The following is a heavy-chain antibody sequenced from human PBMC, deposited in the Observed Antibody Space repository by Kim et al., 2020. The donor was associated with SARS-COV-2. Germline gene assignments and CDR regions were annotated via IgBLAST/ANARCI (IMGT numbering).Heavy chain of an antibody. CDR2: ISGDGGST. CDR1: GFTFDDYV. CDR3: AKDREGVTGY. J-gene: IGHJ4*02. V-gene: IGHV3-43*02. D-gene: IGHD3-10*01. Sequence: GGSLRLSCAASGFTFDDYVMHWVRQAPGKGLEWVSLISGDGGSTYYADSVKGRFTISRDNSKNFLYLQMHSLRTEDTALYFCAKDREGVTGYWGQGTLVTVS.